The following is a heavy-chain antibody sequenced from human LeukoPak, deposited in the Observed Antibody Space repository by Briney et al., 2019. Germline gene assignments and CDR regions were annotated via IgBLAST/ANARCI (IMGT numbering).Heavy chain of an antibody. CDR3: ARVGRGKQWLVKGVDY. CDR1: GFTFSSYG. J-gene: IGHJ4*02. D-gene: IGHD6-19*01. Sequence: GGSLRLSCAASGFTFSSYGMHWVRQAPGKGLDWVAFIHHDGSNKYYADSVRGRFTISRDNSKNTLYLQMNSLRAEDTAVYYCARVGRGKQWLVKGVDYWGQGTLVTVSS. V-gene: IGHV3-30*02. CDR2: IHHDGSNK.